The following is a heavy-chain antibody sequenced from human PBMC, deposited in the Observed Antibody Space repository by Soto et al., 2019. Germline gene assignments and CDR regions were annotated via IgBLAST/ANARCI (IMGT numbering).Heavy chain of an antibody. CDR1: GGTFSSYT. CDR3: ARDSYGDYEEAYFDY. D-gene: IGHD4-17*01. CDR2: IIPILGIA. V-gene: IGHV1-69*08. J-gene: IGHJ4*02. Sequence: QVQLVQSGAEVKKPGSSVKVSCKASGGTFSSYTISWVRQAPGQGLEWMGRIIPILGIANYAQKFQGRVTITADKSTSTAYMELSSLRSEDTAVYYCARDSYGDYEEAYFDYWGQGTLVTVSS.